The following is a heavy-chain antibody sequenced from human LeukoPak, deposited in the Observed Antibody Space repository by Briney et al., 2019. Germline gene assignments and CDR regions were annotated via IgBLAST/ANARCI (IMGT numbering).Heavy chain of an antibody. V-gene: IGHV3-23*01. CDR3: ARDPRIAVARYSGLNWFDP. Sequence: GGSLRLSCTASGFTLSNYAMNWVRQAPGKGLEWVSVISGSGGNTYYADSVKGRFTISRDHSKNTLYLQMNSLRADDTAVYYCARDPRIAVARYSGLNWFDPWGQGTLVTVSS. CDR2: ISGSGGNT. CDR1: GFTLSNYA. D-gene: IGHD6-19*01. J-gene: IGHJ5*02.